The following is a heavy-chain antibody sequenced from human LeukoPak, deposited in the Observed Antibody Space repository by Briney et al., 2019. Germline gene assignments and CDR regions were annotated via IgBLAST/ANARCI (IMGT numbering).Heavy chain of an antibody. Sequence: ASVKVSCKASGYTFSDYHIHWVRQAPGQGLEWLGLINSDSGVTTYAQKFQGRVTTTRDTSIGTASMELSRLTFDDTAVYYCARGDPVWYALDLWGQGTMVIVSS. CDR1: GYTFSDYH. D-gene: IGHD3-16*01. CDR3: ARGDPVWYALDL. V-gene: IGHV1-2*02. J-gene: IGHJ3*01. CDR2: INSDSGVT.